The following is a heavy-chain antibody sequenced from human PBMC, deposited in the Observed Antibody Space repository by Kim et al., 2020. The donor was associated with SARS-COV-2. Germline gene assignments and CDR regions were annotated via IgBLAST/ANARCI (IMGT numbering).Heavy chain of an antibody. Sequence: GGSLRLSCAASGFMFNNYGMSWVRQPPGKGLEWVAVISNSGGNTYYADSVKGRFTVSRDNSKNTLYLQMNSLRAEDTALYYCAKRRVVLLADGCWNYGVDVWGQGATGTVS. D-gene: IGHD1-7*01. CDR2: ISNSGGNT. V-gene: IGHV3-23*01. J-gene: IGHJ6*02. CDR3: AKRRVVLLADGCWNYGVDV. CDR1: GFMFNNYG.